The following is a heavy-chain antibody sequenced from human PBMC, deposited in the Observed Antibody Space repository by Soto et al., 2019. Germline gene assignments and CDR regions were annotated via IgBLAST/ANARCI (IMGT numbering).Heavy chain of an antibody. J-gene: IGHJ6*02. D-gene: IGHD1-26*01. Sequence: GGSLRLSCAASGFTFSSYSMNWVRQAPGKGLEWVSYISSSSSTIYYADSVKGRFTISRDNAKNSLYLQMNSLRDEDTAVYYCARDSGSFRNYYGMDVWGQGTTVTVSS. CDR2: ISSSSSTI. V-gene: IGHV3-48*02. CDR3: ARDSGSFRNYYGMDV. CDR1: GFTFSSYS.